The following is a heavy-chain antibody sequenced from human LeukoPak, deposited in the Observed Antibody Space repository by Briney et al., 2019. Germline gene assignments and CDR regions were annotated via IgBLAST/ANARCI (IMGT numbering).Heavy chain of an antibody. CDR1: GYTFTSYY. CDR3: ARGSGAYDYVWGSYRLGNMDV. V-gene: IGHV1-46*01. J-gene: IGHJ6*03. Sequence: ASVKVSCKASGYTFTSYYMHWVRQAPGQGLEWMGIINPSGGSTSYAQKFQGRVTMTRDMSTSTVYMELSSLRSEDTAVYYCARGSGAYDYVWGSYRLGNMDVWGKGTTVTVSS. D-gene: IGHD3-16*02. CDR2: INPSGGST.